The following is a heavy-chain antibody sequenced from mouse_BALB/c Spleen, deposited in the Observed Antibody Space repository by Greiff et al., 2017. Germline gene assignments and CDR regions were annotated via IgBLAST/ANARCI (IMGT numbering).Heavy chain of an antibody. D-gene: IGHD2-2*01. CDR1: GYSITSGYY. CDR3: AREGGLRRFAY. Sequence: VQLKESGPGLVKPSQSLSLTCSVTGYSITSGYYWNWIRQFPGNKLEWMGYISYDGSNNYNPSLKNRISITRDTSKNQFFLKLNSVTTEDTATYYCAREGGLRRFAYWGQGTLVTVSA. J-gene: IGHJ3*01. V-gene: IGHV3-6*02. CDR2: ISYDGSN.